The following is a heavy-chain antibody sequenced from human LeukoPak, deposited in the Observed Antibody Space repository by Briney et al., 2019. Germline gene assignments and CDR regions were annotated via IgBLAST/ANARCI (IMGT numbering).Heavy chain of an antibody. CDR1: GFTFSSYS. J-gene: IGHJ4*02. V-gene: IGHV3-21*04. CDR3: AKDQGGTGGGTDY. D-gene: IGHD1-14*01. CDR2: ISSSSSYI. Sequence: PGGSLRLSCAASGFTFSSYSMNWVRQAPGKGLEWVSSISSSSSYIYYADSVKGRFTISRDNAKNSLYLQMNSPRAEDTAVYYCAKDQGGTGGGTDYWGQGTLVTVSS.